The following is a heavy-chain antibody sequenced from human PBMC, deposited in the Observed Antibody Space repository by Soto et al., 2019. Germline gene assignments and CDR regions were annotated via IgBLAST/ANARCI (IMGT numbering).Heavy chain of an antibody. J-gene: IGHJ6*02. D-gene: IGHD3-22*01. CDR1: GGSISSGGYS. Sequence: SETLSLTCAVSGGSISSGGYSWSWIRQPQGKGLEWIGYIYHSGSTYYNPSLKSRVTISVDRSKNQFSLKLSSVTAADTAVYYCESSGYYGNNGMEIWGQGTTVTVSS. CDR2: IYHSGST. V-gene: IGHV4-30-2*01. CDR3: ESSGYYGNNGMEI.